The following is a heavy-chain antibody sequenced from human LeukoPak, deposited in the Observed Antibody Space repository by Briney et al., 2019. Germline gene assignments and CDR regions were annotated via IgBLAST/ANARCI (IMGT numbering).Heavy chain of an antibody. CDR2: ISSSTNTI. CDR3: ARDGEMATTPPFGY. Sequence: GGSLRLSCAASGFTFSSYSMNWVRQAPGKGLEWVSYISSSTNTIYYADSVKGRFTISRDNAKNSLYLQMNSLRAEDTAVYYCARDGEMATTPPFGYWGQGTLVTVSS. CDR1: GFTFSSYS. D-gene: IGHD5-24*01. V-gene: IGHV3-48*04. J-gene: IGHJ4*02.